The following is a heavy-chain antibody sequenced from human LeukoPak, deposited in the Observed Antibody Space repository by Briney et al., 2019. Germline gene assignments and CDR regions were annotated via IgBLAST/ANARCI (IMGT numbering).Heavy chain of an antibody. Sequence: GGSLRLSCAASGFNFRAYAIHWVRQAPGKGLEWVALISFDGSNMMFADSVKGRLTISRDNSKNTVYLQMNSLRAEDTAVYHCARDTAMGQLVNLFDSWAREPWSPSPQ. D-gene: IGHD6-13*01. CDR1: GFNFRAYA. CDR2: ISFDGSNM. J-gene: IGHJ4*02. CDR3: ARDTAMGQLVNLFDS. V-gene: IGHV3-30-3*01.